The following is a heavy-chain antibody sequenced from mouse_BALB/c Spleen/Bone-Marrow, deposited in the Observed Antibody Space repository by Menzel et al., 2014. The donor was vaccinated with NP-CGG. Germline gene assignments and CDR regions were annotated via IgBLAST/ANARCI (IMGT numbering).Heavy chain of an antibody. V-gene: IGHV1S81*02. D-gene: IGHD3-3*01. Sequence: QVQLQQSGAELVKPGASVKLSCKASGYTFTSYWMHWVKQRPGQGLEWIGEINPSNGRTNYNEKFKSKATLTVDKSSSTAYMQPSSLTSEDSAVYYCARGDGFAWFAYLGQGTLVTVSA. CDR1: GYTFTSYW. J-gene: IGHJ3*01. CDR2: INPSNGRT. CDR3: ARGDGFAWFAY.